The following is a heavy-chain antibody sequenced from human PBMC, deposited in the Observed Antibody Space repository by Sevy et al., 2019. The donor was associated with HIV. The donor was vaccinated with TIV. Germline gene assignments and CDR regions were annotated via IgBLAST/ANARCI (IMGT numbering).Heavy chain of an antibody. CDR2: ISGSGGAT. D-gene: IGHD3-16*01. CDR1: GFTFARYA. Sequence: GGSLRLSCAASGFTFARYAMNWVRQAPGKGLKWVSAISGSGGATYYAESVEGRFTISRDNSRETLYVQMNSLRVEDTAVYYCAKGDRTFYGMDVWGQRTTVTVSS. V-gene: IGHV3-23*01. CDR3: AKGDRTFYGMDV. J-gene: IGHJ6*02.